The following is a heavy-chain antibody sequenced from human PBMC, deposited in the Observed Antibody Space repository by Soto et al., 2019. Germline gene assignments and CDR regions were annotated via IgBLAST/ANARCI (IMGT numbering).Heavy chain of an antibody. V-gene: IGHV4-59*01. Sequence: PSETLSLTCTVSGGSISSYYWSWLRQPPGKGLEWIGYIYYSGSTNYNPSLKSRVTISVDTSKNQFSLKLSSVTAADTAVYYCARVSPDFWSGYSADYYGMDVWGQGTTVT. CDR1: GGSISSYY. CDR2: IYYSGST. D-gene: IGHD3-3*01. CDR3: ARVSPDFWSGYSADYYGMDV. J-gene: IGHJ6*02.